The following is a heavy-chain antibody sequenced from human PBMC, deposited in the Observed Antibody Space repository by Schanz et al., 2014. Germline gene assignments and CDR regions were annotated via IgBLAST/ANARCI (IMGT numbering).Heavy chain of an antibody. V-gene: IGHV4-39*01. CDR3: ARPSSVVGITGWFDT. CDR1: GTSITSSTYY. D-gene: IGHD3-22*01. J-gene: IGHJ5*02. CDR2: ISYSGNT. Sequence: QLQLRESGPGLVKPSETLSLICSVSGTSITSSTYYWGWIRQPPGKGPEWIGSISYSGNTYYTPSLKSRVPFSLDLSKTQFSRKLTSVTAADTAVYYCARPSSVVGITGWFDTWGQGTLVTVSS.